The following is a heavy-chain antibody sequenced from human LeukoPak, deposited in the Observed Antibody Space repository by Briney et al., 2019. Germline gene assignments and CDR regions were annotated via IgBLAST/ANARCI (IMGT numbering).Heavy chain of an antibody. CDR3: ARDIAARPGISYYYYGMDV. CDR1: GYTFTSYG. Sequence: GGSLRLSCAASGYTFTSYGISWVRQAPGQGLEWMGWISAYNGNTNYAQKLQGRVTMTTDTSTSTAYMELRSLRSDDTAVYYCARDIAARPGISYYYYGMDVWGQGTTVTVSS. J-gene: IGHJ6*02. D-gene: IGHD6-6*01. V-gene: IGHV1-18*01. CDR2: ISAYNGNT.